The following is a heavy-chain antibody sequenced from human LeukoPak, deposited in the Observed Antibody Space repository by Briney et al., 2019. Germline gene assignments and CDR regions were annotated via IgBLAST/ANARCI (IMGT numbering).Heavy chain of an antibody. Sequence: PSETLSLTSTVSGGSLSRYYWSCIRQPPGEGLWRIGYISYSGSTNYTPPLKSRVTISVDSSKNQFSLKLSSVAAADTAVYYCARVRATAERFFDYWGHGTLVTVSS. CDR1: GGSLSRYY. J-gene: IGHJ4*01. D-gene: IGHD5-12*01. V-gene: IGHV4-59*08. CDR3: ARVRATAERFFDY. CDR2: ISYSGST.